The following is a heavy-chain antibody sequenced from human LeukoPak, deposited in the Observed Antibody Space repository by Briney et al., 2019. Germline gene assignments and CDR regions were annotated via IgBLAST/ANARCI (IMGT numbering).Heavy chain of an antibody. Sequence: GRSLRLSCAASGFTFSSYAMHWVRQAPGKGLEWVAVISYDGSNKYYADSVKGRFTISRDNSKNTLYLQMNSLRAKDTAVYYCARDPPYYYDSSGYFGAFDIWGQGTMVTVSS. CDR2: ISYDGSNK. J-gene: IGHJ3*02. V-gene: IGHV3-30*04. CDR3: ARDPPYYYDSSGYFGAFDI. CDR1: GFTFSSYA. D-gene: IGHD3-22*01.